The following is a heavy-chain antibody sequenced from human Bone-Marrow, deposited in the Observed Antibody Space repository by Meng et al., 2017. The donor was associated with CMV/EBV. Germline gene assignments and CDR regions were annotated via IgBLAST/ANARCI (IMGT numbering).Heavy chain of an antibody. Sequence: GESLKISCAASGFTFSSYWMSWVRQAPGKGLEWVANIKQDGSEKYYVDSVKGRFTISRDNAKNSLYLQMNSLRAEDTAVYYCARDRGMTTKIFGYFDLWGRGNLV. V-gene: IGHV3-7*01. CDR3: ARDRGMTTKIFGYFDL. D-gene: IGHD4-11*01. CDR2: IKQDGSEK. CDR1: GFTFSSYW. J-gene: IGHJ2*01.